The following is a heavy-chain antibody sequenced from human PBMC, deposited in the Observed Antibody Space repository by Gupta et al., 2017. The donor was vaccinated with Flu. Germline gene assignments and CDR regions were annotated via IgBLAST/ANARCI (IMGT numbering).Heavy chain of an antibody. V-gene: IGHV4-34*01. Sequence: QVQLQQWGAGLLKPSETLSLTCAVYGGSFSGYYWSWIRQPPGKGLEWIGEINHSGSTNYPPSLKSRVTISVDTSKNQFSLKLSSVTAADTAVYYGAGRGRGDYSYYMDVWGKGTTVTVSS. CDR3: AGRGRGDYSYYMDV. CDR1: GGSFSGYY. CDR2: INHSGST. D-gene: IGHD3-10*01. J-gene: IGHJ6*03.